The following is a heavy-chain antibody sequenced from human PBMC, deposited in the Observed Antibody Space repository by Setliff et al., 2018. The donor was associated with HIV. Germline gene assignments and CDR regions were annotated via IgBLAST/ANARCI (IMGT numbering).Heavy chain of an antibody. J-gene: IGHJ4*02. CDR3: SRHRANRGGPWDY. Sequence: PSETLSLTCDVSGYSISSGYYWGWIRQPPGKGLEWIGSIYHSGTIFYKPSLKSRLAISVDTSKNHFSLNLTSVTAADTAVYFCSRHRANRGGPWDYWGQGTLVTVSS. CDR2: IYHSGTI. D-gene: IGHD3-10*01. V-gene: IGHV4-38-2*01. CDR1: GYSISSGYY.